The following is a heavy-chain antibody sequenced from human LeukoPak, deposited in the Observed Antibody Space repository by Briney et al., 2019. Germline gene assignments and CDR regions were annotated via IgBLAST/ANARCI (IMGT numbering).Heavy chain of an antibody. Sequence: QASETLSLTCAVDGGSFRSNYWSWIRQPPGEGLEWIGEINHSGSTNYHPSPKSRVTISVDTSKTQFSLKLSSVTAADTAVYYCARDLRSSSSHNYFDYWGQGTLVTVSS. CDR2: INHSGST. D-gene: IGHD6-6*01. CDR3: ARDLRSSSSHNYFDY. CDR1: GGSFRSNY. J-gene: IGHJ4*02. V-gene: IGHV4-34*01.